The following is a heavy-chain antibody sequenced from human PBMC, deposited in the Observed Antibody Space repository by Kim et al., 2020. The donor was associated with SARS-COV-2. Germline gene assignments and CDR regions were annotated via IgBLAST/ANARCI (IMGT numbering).Heavy chain of an antibody. V-gene: IGHV3-48*04. D-gene: IGHD1-1*01. Sequence: GGSLRLSCAASKFAFRTYNMNWVRQAPGRGLEWVSYVSSNGNTKDYAESVRGRFTISRDNAKNSLYLQMLSLKVEDTATYYCVREDWKDYYFGLDVWGQGTTVTVSS. J-gene: IGHJ6*02. CDR3: VREDWKDYYFGLDV. CDR2: VSSNGNTK. CDR1: KFAFRTYN.